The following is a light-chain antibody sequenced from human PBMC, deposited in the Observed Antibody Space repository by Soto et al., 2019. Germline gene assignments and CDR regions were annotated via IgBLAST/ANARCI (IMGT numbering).Light chain of an antibody. V-gene: IGKV1-39*01. CDR2: FAS. CDR1: QTIITY. Sequence: DIQMTQSPSSLSASVGDTVTITCRASQTIITYLNWYQQKPWKAPKLMIYFASTLQSGVPSRFSGSRSGTDFTLTISSLQSEDFATYYCQQTYTLPHTFGQGTKVEIK. CDR3: QQTYTLPHT. J-gene: IGKJ1*01.